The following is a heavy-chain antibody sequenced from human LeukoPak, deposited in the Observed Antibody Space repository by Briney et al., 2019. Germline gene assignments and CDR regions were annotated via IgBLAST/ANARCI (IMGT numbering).Heavy chain of an antibody. CDR1: GFTFSSYE. V-gene: IGHV3-48*03. CDR3: VRRRGEWEQWFDY. J-gene: IGHJ4*02. D-gene: IGHD1-26*01. CDR2: ISSSGSTI. Sequence: PGGSLRLSCAASGFTFSSYEMNWVRQAPGKGLEWVSYISSSGSTIYDADSVKGRFTISRDNAKNSLYLQMNSLRVEDTAVYYCVRRRGEWEQWFDYWGQGTLVTVSS.